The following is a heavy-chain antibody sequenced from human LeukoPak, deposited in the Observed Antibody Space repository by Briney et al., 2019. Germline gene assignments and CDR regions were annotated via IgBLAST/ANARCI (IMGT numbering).Heavy chain of an antibody. V-gene: IGHV3-33*08. D-gene: IGHD1-26*01. Sequence: GGSLRLSCADSGFTFSSYAMSWVRQAPGKGLEWVAVIWYDGSIKYYADSVKGRFTISRDNPKNTLYLQMNSLRAEDTAVYYCARVGSGSYFLDGFDIWGQGTMVTVSS. J-gene: IGHJ3*02. CDR1: GFTFSSYA. CDR3: ARVGSGSYFLDGFDI. CDR2: IWYDGSIK.